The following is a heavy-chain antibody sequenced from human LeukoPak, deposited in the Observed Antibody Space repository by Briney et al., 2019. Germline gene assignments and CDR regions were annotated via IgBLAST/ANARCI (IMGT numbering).Heavy chain of an antibody. CDR1: GGSISTFH. V-gene: IGHV4-59*01. J-gene: IGHJ4*02. CDR2: IYHSGTT. D-gene: IGHD5-12*01. CDR3: TRGGYSDYDYRSFV. Sequence: PSETLSLTCTVSGGSISTFHWSWIRQPPGKGLEWIGYIYHSGTTNYSPSLKSRVTISVDTSKNQLSLKLNSVTAADTAVYYCTRGGYSDYDYRSFVWGQGALVTVSS.